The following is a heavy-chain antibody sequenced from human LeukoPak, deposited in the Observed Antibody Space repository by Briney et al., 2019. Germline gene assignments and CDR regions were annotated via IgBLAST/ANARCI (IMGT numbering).Heavy chain of an antibody. D-gene: IGHD5-18*01. J-gene: IGHJ5*02. V-gene: IGHV3-11*01. CDR3: ARERGYSYGFWWFDP. Sequence: PGGSLRLSCAASGFTFSSYAMSWIRQAPGKGLEWVSYISSSGSTIYYADSVKGRFTISRDNAKNSLYLQMNSLRAEDTAVYYCARERGYSYGFWWFDPWGQGTLVTVSS. CDR2: ISSSGSTI. CDR1: GFTFSSYA.